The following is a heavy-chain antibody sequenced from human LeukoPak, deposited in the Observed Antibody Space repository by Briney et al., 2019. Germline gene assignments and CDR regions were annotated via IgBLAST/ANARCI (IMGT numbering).Heavy chain of an antibody. D-gene: IGHD6-25*01. J-gene: IGHJ4*02. CDR3: ARGCLKQRRADIDY. CDR2: MNPNSGNT. CDR1: GYTFTSYD. Sequence: ASVKVSCKASGYTFTSYDINWVRQATGQGLEWMGWMNPNSGNTGYAQKFQGRVTMTRNTSITTAYMELSSLRSGDTAVYYCARGCLKQRRADIDYWGQGTLVTVSS. V-gene: IGHV1-8*01.